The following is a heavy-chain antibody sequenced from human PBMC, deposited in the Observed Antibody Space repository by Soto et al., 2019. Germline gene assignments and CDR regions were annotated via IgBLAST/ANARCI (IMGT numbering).Heavy chain of an antibody. D-gene: IGHD5-12*01. J-gene: IGHJ4*02. Sequence: GGSLRLSCAASGSTFSSYWMSWVRQAPGKGLEWVANIKQDGSEKYYVDSVKGRFTISRDNAKNSLYLQMNSLRAEDTAVYYCARVRRWLQVLDYWGQGTLVTAPQ. CDR1: GSTFSSYW. V-gene: IGHV3-7*01. CDR3: ARVRRWLQVLDY. CDR2: IKQDGSEK.